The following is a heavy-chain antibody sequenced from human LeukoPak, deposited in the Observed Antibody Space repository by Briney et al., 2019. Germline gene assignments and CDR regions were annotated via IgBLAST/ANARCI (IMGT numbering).Heavy chain of an antibody. Sequence: GASVKVSCKASGYTFTSYYMHWVRQAPGQGLEWMGGIIPIFGTANYAQKFQGRVTITADESTSTAYMELSSLRSEDTAVYYCARDPTRTDTAMVTPYFDYWGQGTLVTVSS. CDR3: ARDPTRTDTAMVTPYFDY. J-gene: IGHJ4*02. D-gene: IGHD5-18*01. V-gene: IGHV1-69*13. CDR1: GYTFTSYY. CDR2: IIPIFGTA.